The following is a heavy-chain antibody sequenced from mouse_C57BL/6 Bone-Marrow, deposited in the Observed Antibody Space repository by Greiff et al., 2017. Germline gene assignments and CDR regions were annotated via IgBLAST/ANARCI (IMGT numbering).Heavy chain of an antibody. V-gene: IGHV1-19*01. CDR1: GYTFTDYY. J-gene: IGHJ4*01. CDR2: INPYNGGT. Sequence: EVQLLQSGPVLVKPGASVKMSCKASGYTFTDYYMYWVNQRHGKSLEWIGVINPYNGGTSYKQKFKGKVTLTVDKSSSTVYMELNSLTAEESAVYYCARWAWARDYWGQGTSDTVSS. CDR3: ARWAWARDY.